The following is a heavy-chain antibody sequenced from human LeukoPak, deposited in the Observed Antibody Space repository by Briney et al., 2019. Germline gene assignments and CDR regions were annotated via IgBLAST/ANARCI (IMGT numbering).Heavy chain of an antibody. CDR2: INPNSGGT. CDR3: AREMVAAAAYYFDY. J-gene: IGHJ4*02. Sequence: ASVKVSCKASGYTFTGYYMHWVRQAPGQGLEWMGWINPNSGGTNYAQKLQGRVTMTTDTSTSTAYMELRSLRSDDTAVYYCAREMVAAAAYYFDYWGQGTLVTVSS. V-gene: IGHV1-2*02. D-gene: IGHD6-13*01. CDR1: GYTFTGYY.